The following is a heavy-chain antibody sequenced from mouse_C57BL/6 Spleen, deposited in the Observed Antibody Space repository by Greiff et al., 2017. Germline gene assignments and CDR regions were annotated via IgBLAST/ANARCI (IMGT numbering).Heavy chain of an antibody. V-gene: IGHV1-59*01. D-gene: IGHD2-4*01. CDR2: IDPSDSYT. J-gene: IGHJ4*01. Sequence: QVQLQQPGAELVRPGTSVKLSCTASGYTFTSYWMHWVKQRPGQGLEWIGVIDPSDSYTNYNQKFKGKATLTVDTSSSTAYMQLSSLTSEDSAVYYCARSDDYDAGGYYAMDYWGQGTSVTVSS. CDR1: GYTFTSYW. CDR3: ARSDDYDAGGYYAMDY.